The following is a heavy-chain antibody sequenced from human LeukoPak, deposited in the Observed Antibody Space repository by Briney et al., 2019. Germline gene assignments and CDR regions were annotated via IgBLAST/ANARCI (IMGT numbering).Heavy chain of an antibody. CDR1: GFTFSSYS. Sequence: PGGSLRLSCAASGFTFSSYSMNWVRQAPGKGLEWVSSISSSSYIYYADSVKGRFTISRDNAKNSLYLQMNSLRAEDTAVYYCARSMIVVSVPDYWGQGTLVTVSS. CDR2: ISSSSYI. D-gene: IGHD3-22*01. CDR3: ARSMIVVSVPDY. J-gene: IGHJ4*02. V-gene: IGHV3-21*01.